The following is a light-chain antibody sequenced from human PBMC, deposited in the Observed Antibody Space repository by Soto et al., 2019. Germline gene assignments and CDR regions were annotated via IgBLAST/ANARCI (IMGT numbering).Light chain of an antibody. CDR3: QQYGGSPRT. CDR1: QSVNNNY. CDR2: GAS. Sequence: ASQSVNNNYLAWYQQKPGQAPRLLIYGASSRATGIPDRFSGSGSGTEFTLTISRLEPEDFAVYYCQQYGGSPRTFGQGTKVDVK. V-gene: IGKV3-20*01. J-gene: IGKJ1*01.